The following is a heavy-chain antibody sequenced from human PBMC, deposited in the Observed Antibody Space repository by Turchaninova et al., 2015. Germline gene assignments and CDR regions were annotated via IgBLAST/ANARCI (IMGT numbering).Heavy chain of an antibody. Sequence: EVQLAESGGGLVKPGGSLRLSCAASGFTFSNAWMSWVRQTPGKGLEWVARIKNKTNGGTTDYPAIVKGRVTISRDDSKNMLFLQLNSLGTEDTGIYYCATHSGSYYYDYWGQGTLVTVSS. V-gene: IGHV3-15*01. D-gene: IGHD3-10*01. J-gene: IGHJ4*02. CDR3: ATHSGSYYYDY. CDR1: GFTFSNAW. CDR2: IKNKTNGGTT.